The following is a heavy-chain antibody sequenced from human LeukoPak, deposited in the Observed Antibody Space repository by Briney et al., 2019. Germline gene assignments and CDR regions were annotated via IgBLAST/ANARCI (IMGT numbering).Heavy chain of an antibody. D-gene: IGHD3-9*01. Sequence: SETLSLTCTVSGYSISSGYYWGWIRQPPGKGLEWIGSIYHSGSTYYNPSLKSRVTISVDTSKNQFSLKLSSVTAADTAVYYSARERGGLDILTGYYYYMDVWGKGTTVTVSS. V-gene: IGHV4-38-2*02. J-gene: IGHJ6*03. CDR2: IYHSGST. CDR1: GYSISSGYY. CDR3: ARERGGLDILTGYYYYMDV.